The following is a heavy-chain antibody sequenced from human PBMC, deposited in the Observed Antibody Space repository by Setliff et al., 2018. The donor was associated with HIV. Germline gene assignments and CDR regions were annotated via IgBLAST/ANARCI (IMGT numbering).Heavy chain of an antibody. CDR2: IYYNGDT. CDR1: GGFVSRSSYY. D-gene: IGHD6-6*01. J-gene: IGHJ4*02. V-gene: IGHV4-39*01. CDR3: VRMEATRPPRGLDY. Sequence: SETLSLTCTVSGGFVSRSSYYWGWIRQPRGKRLEWIGTIYYNGDTQYNPSFKSRVIMSVDTSKNQFSLRLISVTAAGTAVYYCVRMEATRPPRGLDYWGPGTLVTVSS.